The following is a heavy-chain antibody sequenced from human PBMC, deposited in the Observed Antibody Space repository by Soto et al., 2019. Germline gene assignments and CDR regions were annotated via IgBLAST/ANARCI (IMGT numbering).Heavy chain of an antibody. J-gene: IGHJ4*02. V-gene: IGHV1-18*04. Sequence: VSVKVCCKASGYTFTSYGISWVRQAPGQGLEWMGWISAYNGNTNYAQKLQGRVTMTTDTSTSTAYMELRSLRSDDTAVYYCARSAPQILRYFDWLHPLDYWGQGTLVTVSS. CDR1: GYTFTSYG. CDR2: ISAYNGNT. CDR3: ARSAPQILRYFDWLHPLDY. D-gene: IGHD3-9*01.